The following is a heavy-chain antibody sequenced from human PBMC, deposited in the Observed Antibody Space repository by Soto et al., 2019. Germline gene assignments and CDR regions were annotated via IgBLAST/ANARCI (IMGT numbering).Heavy chain of an antibody. Sequence: QVQLVQSGAEVKKPGASVKVSCKASGYTFTSYGISWVRQAPGQGLEWMGWINPNNGNTNYAQKLQGRATMTTDTSTSTAYMELRSLRSDDTAVYYFARDPVGGNWFDPWGQGTLVTVSS. J-gene: IGHJ5*02. CDR3: ARDPVGGNWFDP. CDR2: INPNNGNT. D-gene: IGHD1-26*01. CDR1: GYTFTSYG. V-gene: IGHV1-18*01.